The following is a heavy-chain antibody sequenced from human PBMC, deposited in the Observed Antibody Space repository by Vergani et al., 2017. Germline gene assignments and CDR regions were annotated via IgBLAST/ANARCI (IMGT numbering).Heavy chain of an antibody. V-gene: IGHV3-53*04. J-gene: IGHJ4*02. D-gene: IGHD3-3*01. CDR3: ARGDFWSGYYVVDY. CDR1: GFTVSSNY. CDR2: IYSGGST. Sequence: EVQLVESGGGLVQPGGSLRLSCAASGFTVSSNYMSWVRQAPGKGLEWVSVIYSGGSTYYADSVKGRFTISRHNSKNTLYLQMNSLRAEDTAVYYCARGDFWSGYYVVDYWGQGTLVTVSS.